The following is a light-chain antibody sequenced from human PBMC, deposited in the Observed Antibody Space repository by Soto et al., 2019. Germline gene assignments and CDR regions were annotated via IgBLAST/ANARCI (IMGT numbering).Light chain of an antibody. CDR3: QQFGSSPPWT. J-gene: IGKJ1*01. CDR2: GAS. V-gene: IGKV3-15*01. CDR1: QSVSNN. Sequence: EIVMTQSPATLSVSPGERATLSCRASQSVSNNLAWYQQKPGQAPRLLIYGASTRATGIPARFSGSGSGTEFTLTISSLQSEDFAVYFCQQFGSSPPWTFGQGTKVEIK.